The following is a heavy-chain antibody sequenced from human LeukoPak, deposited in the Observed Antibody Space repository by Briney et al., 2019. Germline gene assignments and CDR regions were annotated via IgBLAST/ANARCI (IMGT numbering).Heavy chain of an antibody. Sequence: SSETLSLTCGVYGGSFGDYYWSWIRQPPGKGLEWIGEINHSGSTNYNPSLKSRVTISVDTSKNQFSLKLSSVTAADTAVYYCARAFRSSWYGGHNWFDPWGQGALVTVSS. CDR2: INHSGST. D-gene: IGHD6-13*01. V-gene: IGHV4-34*01. CDR3: ARAFRSSWYGGHNWFDP. CDR1: GGSFGDYY. J-gene: IGHJ5*02.